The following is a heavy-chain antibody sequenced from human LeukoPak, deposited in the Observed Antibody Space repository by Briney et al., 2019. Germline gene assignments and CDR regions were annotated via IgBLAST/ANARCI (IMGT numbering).Heavy chain of an antibody. V-gene: IGHV1-69*05. CDR1: GGTFSSYA. CDR2: IIPIFGTA. J-gene: IGHJ5*02. Sequence: WASVKVSCKASGGTFSSYAISWVRQAPGQGLEWMGGIIPIFGTANYAQKFQGRVTMTRDMSTSTVYMELSSLRSEDTAVYYCARDLSAAGRVNWFDPWGQGTLVTVSS. D-gene: IGHD6-13*01. CDR3: ARDLSAAGRVNWFDP.